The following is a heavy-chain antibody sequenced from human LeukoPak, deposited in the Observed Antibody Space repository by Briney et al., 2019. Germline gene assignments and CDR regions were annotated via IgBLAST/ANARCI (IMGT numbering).Heavy chain of an antibody. CDR1: GFTFSTNA. D-gene: IGHD6-19*01. CDR2: ISGSGGST. J-gene: IGHJ4*02. V-gene: IGHV3-23*01. CDR3: AKGQWLAVY. Sequence: PGGSLRLSCAASGFTFSTNAMSWVRQAPGKGLEWLSAISGSGGSTYYADSVKGRFTISRDNSKNTLYLQMNSLRAEDTAVYYCAKGQWLAVYWGQGTLVTVSS.